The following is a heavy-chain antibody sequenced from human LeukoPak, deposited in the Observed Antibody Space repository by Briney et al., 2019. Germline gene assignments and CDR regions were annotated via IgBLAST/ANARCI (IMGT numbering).Heavy chain of an antibody. CDR1: GYTFTSYY. Sequence: ASVKVSCKASGYTFTSYYMHWVRQAPGQGLEWMGIINPSGGSTSYAQKFQGRVTITRDTSTSTVYMELSSLRSEDTAVYYCARGIVVVPAAMGLSWFDPRGQGTLVTVSS. J-gene: IGHJ5*02. CDR3: ARGIVVVPAAMGLSWFDP. D-gene: IGHD2-2*01. V-gene: IGHV1-46*03. CDR2: INPSGGST.